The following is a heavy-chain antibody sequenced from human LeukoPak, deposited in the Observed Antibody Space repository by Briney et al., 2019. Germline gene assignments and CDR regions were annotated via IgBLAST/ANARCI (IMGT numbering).Heavy chain of an antibody. D-gene: IGHD3-16*01. Sequence: KPSETLSLTCTVSDDSISDYYRGWIRQPPGKGLEWIGYFYNSGRSIYNPSLKSRVTISADTSKNHFSLKLNSVTTADTAVYYCTRGAGWLIDYWGQGILVTVSS. V-gene: IGHV4-59*01. CDR2: FYNSGRS. J-gene: IGHJ4*02. CDR1: DDSISDYY. CDR3: TRGAGWLIDY.